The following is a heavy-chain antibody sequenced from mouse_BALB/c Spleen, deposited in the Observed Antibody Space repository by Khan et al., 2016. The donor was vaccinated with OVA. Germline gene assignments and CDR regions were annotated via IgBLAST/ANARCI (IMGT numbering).Heavy chain of an antibody. CDR1: GYTFTSYW. V-gene: IGHV1-7*01. J-gene: IGHJ3*01. D-gene: IGHD1-2*01. CDR2: INPSTVYT. CDR3: ARGYERFAY. Sequence: QVQLQQSGAELAKPGASVKMSCKASGYTFTSYWMHWIKQRPGQGLEWIGYINPSTVYTEYNQKFKDKATLTADKSSSTAYMQLSSLTSADSAVYYCARGYERFAYWGQGTLVTVSA.